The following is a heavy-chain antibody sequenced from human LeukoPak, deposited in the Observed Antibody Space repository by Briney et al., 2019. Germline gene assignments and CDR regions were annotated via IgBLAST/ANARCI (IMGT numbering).Heavy chain of an antibody. CDR2: IYYSGST. D-gene: IGHD5-12*01. V-gene: IGHV4-59*08. CDR1: GGSISSYY. J-gene: IGHJ4*02. CDR3: ARQKGGYGSYNY. Sequence: SETLSLTCTVSGGSISSYYWSWIRQPPGKGLEWIGYIYYSGSTNYNPSLKSRVTISVDTSKNQFSLKLSSVTAADTAVYYCARQKGGYGSYNYWGQGTLVTVSS.